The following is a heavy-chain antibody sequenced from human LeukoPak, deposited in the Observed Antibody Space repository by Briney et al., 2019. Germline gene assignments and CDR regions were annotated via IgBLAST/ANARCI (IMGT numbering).Heavy chain of an antibody. CDR2: IYYSGST. CDR1: GGSISSGDYY. D-gene: IGHD6-13*01. Sequence: PSQTLSLTCIVSGGSISSGDYYWSWIRQPPGKGLEWIGYIYYSGSTDYNPSLKSRATISVDTSKNQFSLKLSSVTAADTAMYYCARARRYSSSWYFFNYWGQGTLVTVSS. J-gene: IGHJ4*02. V-gene: IGHV4-30-4*01. CDR3: ARARRYSSSWYFFNY.